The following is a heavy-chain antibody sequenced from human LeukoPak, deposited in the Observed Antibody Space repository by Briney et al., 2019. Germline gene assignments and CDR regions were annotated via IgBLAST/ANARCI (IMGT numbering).Heavy chain of an antibody. CDR2: FSGGGGST. CDR3: AKGRGSIAARSIDY. Sequence: GGPLRLSCAASGFTFTDYTMNWVRQAPGKGLEWVSYFSGGGGSTYYADSVKGRFTISRDNSKNTLYLQMNSLRAEDTAVYYCAKGRGSIAARSIDYWGQGTLVTVSS. V-gene: IGHV3-23*01. J-gene: IGHJ4*02. CDR1: GFTFTDYT. D-gene: IGHD6-6*01.